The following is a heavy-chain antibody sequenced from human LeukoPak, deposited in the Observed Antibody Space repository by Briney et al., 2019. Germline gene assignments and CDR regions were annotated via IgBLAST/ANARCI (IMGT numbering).Heavy chain of an antibody. J-gene: IGHJ4*02. D-gene: IGHD3-10*01. CDR3: ARHGLGLLWFGEPLSDSWPPHYYFDY. CDR2: IYYSGST. CDR1: GGSISSSSYY. Sequence: TSETLSLTCTVSGGSISSSSYYWGWIRQPPGKGLEWIGSIYYSGSTYYNPSLKSRVTISVDTSKNQFSLKLSSVTAADTAVYYCARHGLGLLWFGEPLSDSWPPHYYFDYWGQGTLVTVSS. V-gene: IGHV4-39*01.